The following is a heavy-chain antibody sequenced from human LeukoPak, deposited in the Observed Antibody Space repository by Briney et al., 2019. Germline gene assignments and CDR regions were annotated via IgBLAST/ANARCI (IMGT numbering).Heavy chain of an antibody. D-gene: IGHD5-18*01. J-gene: IGHJ4*02. V-gene: IGHV3-23*01. Sequence: GGSLRLPCAASGFTFSSYAMSWVRQAPGKGLHWVSAISGSGGTTYYADSVKGRFTISRDNSKNTLYLQMNSLRAEDTALYYCAKGMDTAMVRYDYWGQGTLVTVSS. CDR2: ISGSGGTT. CDR1: GFTFSSYA. CDR3: AKGMDTAMVRYDY.